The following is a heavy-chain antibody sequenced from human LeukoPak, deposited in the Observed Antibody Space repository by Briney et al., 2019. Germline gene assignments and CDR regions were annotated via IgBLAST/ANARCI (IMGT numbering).Heavy chain of an antibody. J-gene: IGHJ3*02. V-gene: IGHV1-18*01. CDR3: ARDKGFSMALGDAFDI. CDR2: ISGYSGNT. D-gene: IGHD3-10*01. Sequence: GASVKVSCKSSGYTFSSYGISWVRQAPGQGLEWMGWISGYSGNTTYAQKFQGRVTMTTDTSTSTAYMELRSLRSDDTAVYYCARDKGFSMALGDAFDIWGRGTMVTVSS. CDR1: GYTFSSYG.